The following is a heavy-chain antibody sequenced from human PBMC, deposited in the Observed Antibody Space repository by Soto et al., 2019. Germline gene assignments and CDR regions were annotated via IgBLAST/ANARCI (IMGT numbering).Heavy chain of an antibody. V-gene: IGHV3-23*01. D-gene: IGHD5-12*01. CDR1: GFTFSSYA. CDR3: AKDLMYRLATYCDY. Sequence: GGSLRLSCAASGFTFSSYAMSWVRQAPGKGLEWVSAISGSGGSTYYADSVKGRFTISRDNSKNTLYLQMNSLRAEDTAVYYCAKDLMYRLATYCDYWGQGTLVTVSS. J-gene: IGHJ4*02. CDR2: ISGSGGST.